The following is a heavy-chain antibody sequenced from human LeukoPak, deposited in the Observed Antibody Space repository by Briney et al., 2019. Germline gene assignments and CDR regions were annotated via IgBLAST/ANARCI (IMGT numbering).Heavy chain of an antibody. D-gene: IGHD6-13*01. CDR3: SKSFGYCRSWFDN. J-gene: IGHJ4*02. Sequence: GGSLRLSCAASGFTFSTYSMNWVRQAPGKGLEWVSGISGNGGGTYYADSVKGRFTNSRDNSKNTLYLQMNSLRVGDTAGYYCSKSFGYCRSWFDNWGQGTLVTVSS. CDR2: ISGNGGGT. V-gene: IGHV3-23*01. CDR1: GFTFSTYS.